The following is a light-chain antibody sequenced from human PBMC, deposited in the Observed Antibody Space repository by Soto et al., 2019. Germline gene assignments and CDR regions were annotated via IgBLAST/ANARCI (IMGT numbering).Light chain of an antibody. CDR1: SGSIASNY. Sequence: NFMLTQPHSVSASPGKTVTISCTGSSGSIASNYVQWYQQRPGSAPTTVIYEDNQRPSGVPDRFSGSIDSSSNSASLTISGLKTEDEADYYCQSYDSSNKNVVFGGGTKVTVL. J-gene: IGLJ2*01. V-gene: IGLV6-57*02. CDR3: QSYDSSNKNVV. CDR2: EDN.